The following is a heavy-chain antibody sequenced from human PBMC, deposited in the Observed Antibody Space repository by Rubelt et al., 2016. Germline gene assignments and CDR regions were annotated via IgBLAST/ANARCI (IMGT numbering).Heavy chain of an antibody. CDR2: ISAYNGNT. J-gene: IGHJ3*02. CDR3: ARRDGYNWDDAFDI. V-gene: IGHV1-18*01. CDR1: GYTFTSYG. Sequence: QVQLVQSGAEVKKPGASVKVSCKASGYTFTSYGISWVRQAPGQGLEWMGWISAYNGNTNYAQKRQGRVTRTPDTSTRTAYMELRSLRSDDTAVYYCARRDGYNWDDAFDIWGQGTMVTVSS. D-gene: IGHD5-24*01.